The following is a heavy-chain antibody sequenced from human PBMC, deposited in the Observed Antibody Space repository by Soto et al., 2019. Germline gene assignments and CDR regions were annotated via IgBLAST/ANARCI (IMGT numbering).Heavy chain of an antibody. Sequence: SVKVSCKASGGTFISYAISWVRQAPGQGLEWMGGIIPIFGTANYAQKFQGRVTITADESTSTAYMELSSLRSEDTAVYYCARGLDYSPALRHWGQGTLVTVSS. J-gene: IGHJ1*01. V-gene: IGHV1-69*13. CDR1: GGTFISYA. CDR2: IIPIFGTA. CDR3: ARGLDYSPALRH. D-gene: IGHD4-4*01.